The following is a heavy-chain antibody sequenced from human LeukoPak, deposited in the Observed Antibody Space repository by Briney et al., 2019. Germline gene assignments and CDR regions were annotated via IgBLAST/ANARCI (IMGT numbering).Heavy chain of an antibody. V-gene: IGHV3-53*01. CDR1: GFTVSSNY. J-gene: IGHJ4*02. CDR2: IYSGGST. CDR3: ARDRHSYGTPGVDY. D-gene: IGHD5-18*01. Sequence: GGSLRLSCAASGFTVSSNYMSWVRQAPGKGLEWVSVIYSGGSTYYADSVKGRFTVSRDNSKNTLYLQMNSLRAGDTAVYYCARDRHSYGTPGVDYWGQGTLVTVSS.